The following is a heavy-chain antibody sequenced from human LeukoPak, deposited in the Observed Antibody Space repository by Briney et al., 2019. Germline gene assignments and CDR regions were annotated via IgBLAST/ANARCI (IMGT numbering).Heavy chain of an antibody. D-gene: IGHD5-24*01. J-gene: IGHJ3*02. V-gene: IGHV1-69*13. CDR1: GGTFNTYT. CDR2: VIPIFGTT. CDR3: ARGLRGMATIVDAFDI. Sequence: SVKVSCKASGGTFNTYTISWVRQAPGQGLEWMGGVIPIFGTTKYAQKFQGRVTITADEPTTTAYMELSSLTSEDTAVYYCARGLRGMATIVDAFDIWGQGTKVTVSS.